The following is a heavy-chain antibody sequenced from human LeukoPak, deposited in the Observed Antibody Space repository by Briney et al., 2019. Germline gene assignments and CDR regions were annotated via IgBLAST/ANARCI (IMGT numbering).Heavy chain of an antibody. V-gene: IGHV3-23*01. Sequence: PGGSLRLSCAASGFTFSSYTMSWVRQAPGKGLEWVSSLSSSGADTYYADSVKGRFTISRDNAKNTAYLQMNSLRAEDTAVYYCAKDPYCTRYFVYWGQGTLVTAS. J-gene: IGHJ4*02. D-gene: IGHD2-2*01. CDR1: GFTFSSYT. CDR3: AKDPYCTRYFVY. CDR2: LSSSGADT.